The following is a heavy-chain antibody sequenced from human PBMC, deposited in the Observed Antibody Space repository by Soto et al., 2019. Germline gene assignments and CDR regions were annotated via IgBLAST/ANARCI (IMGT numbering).Heavy chain of an antibody. CDR3: AKIRRAAGIFDY. Sequence: GGSLRLSCAASGFTFSSYAMSWVRQAPGKGLEWVSAISGSGGSTYYADSVKGRFTISRDNSKNTLYLQMNSLRAEGTAVYFCAKIRRAAGIFDYWGQGTLVTVSS. V-gene: IGHV3-23*01. J-gene: IGHJ4*02. CDR1: GFTFSSYA. CDR2: ISGSGGST. D-gene: IGHD6-13*01.